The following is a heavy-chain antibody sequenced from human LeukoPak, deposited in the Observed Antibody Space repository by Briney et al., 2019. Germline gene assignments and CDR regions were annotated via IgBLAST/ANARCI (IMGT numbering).Heavy chain of an antibody. J-gene: IGHJ6*02. CDR3: AKDGLAGRFDSTAPGIYDGLDV. V-gene: IGHV3-30*18. Sequence: QSGGSLRLSCAYSAFNFSDYGMGWVRQAPGKGLEWVAVTSYDGQNKQYGESVRGRFTISRDNSKNTLYLQMNSLRREDTAIYYCAKDGLAGRFDSTAPGIYDGLDVWGQGTTVTVSS. D-gene: IGHD2/OR15-2a*01. CDR2: TSYDGQNK. CDR1: AFNFSDYG.